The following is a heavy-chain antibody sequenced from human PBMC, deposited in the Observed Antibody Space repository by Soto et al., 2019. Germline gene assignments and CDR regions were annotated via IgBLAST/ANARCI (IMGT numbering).Heavy chain of an antibody. Sequence: PSETLSLTGTVSIDSSSSYYWSWIRQPPGKRLEWIGYISYIGSTDYNPSLKSRVTISGDTSKNQFSLKVSSVTAADTAVYYCARGTSWQLPFDYWGQGTLVTVSS. D-gene: IGHD6-13*01. J-gene: IGHJ4*02. CDR3: ARGTSWQLPFDY. V-gene: IGHV4-59*01. CDR1: IDSSSSYY. CDR2: ISYIGST.